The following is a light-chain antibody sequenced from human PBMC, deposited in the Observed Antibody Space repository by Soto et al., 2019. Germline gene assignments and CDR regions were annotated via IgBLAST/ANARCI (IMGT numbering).Light chain of an antibody. Sequence: IVLTQSPGTLSLSPGEGATLSCRASQSVSNSYLAWYQQKPGQAPRLLIYDASSRASGIPDRFSGSASGTDFTLTIRRLEPEDFAVYYCQQYGSSPLTFGGGTKVEIK. CDR2: DAS. CDR1: QSVSNSY. V-gene: IGKV3-20*01. J-gene: IGKJ4*01. CDR3: QQYGSSPLT.